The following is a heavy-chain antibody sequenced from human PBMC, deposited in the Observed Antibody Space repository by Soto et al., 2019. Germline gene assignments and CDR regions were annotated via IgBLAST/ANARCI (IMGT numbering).Heavy chain of an antibody. J-gene: IGHJ6*02. D-gene: IGHD4-17*01. CDR2: ISSSSSYI. V-gene: IGHV3-21*01. CDR1: GFTFSSYS. CDR3: ARDQQLADYGDYFHYGMDV. Sequence: ILSCAASGFTFSSYSMNWVRQAPGKGLEWVSSISSSSSYIYYADSVKGRFTISRDNAKNSLYLQMNSLRAEDTAVYYCARDQQLADYGDYFHYGMDVWGQGTTVTVSS.